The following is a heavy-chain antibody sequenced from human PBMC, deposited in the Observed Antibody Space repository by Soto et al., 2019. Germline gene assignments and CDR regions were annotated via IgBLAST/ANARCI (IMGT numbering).Heavy chain of an antibody. J-gene: IGHJ4*02. Sequence: SETLSLTCAVSGGSISSGGYSWSWIRQPPGKGLEWIGYIYHSGSTYYNPSLKSRVTISVDRSKNQFSLKLSSVTAADTAVYYCARAAAGIRDYFDYWGQGTLVTVSS. CDR3: ARAAAGIRDYFDY. D-gene: IGHD6-13*01. V-gene: IGHV4-30-2*01. CDR2: IYHSGST. CDR1: GGSISSGGYS.